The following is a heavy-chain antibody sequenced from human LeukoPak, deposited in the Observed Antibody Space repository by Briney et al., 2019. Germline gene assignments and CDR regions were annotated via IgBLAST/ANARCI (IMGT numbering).Heavy chain of an antibody. CDR1: GFSFSSYW. J-gene: IGHJ4*02. CDR3: ARGSSGRDY. V-gene: IGHV3-7*01. CDR2: IKQDGSEK. D-gene: IGHD3-22*01. Sequence: GGSLRLSCAASGFSFSSYWMSWVRRAPGKGLEWVANIKQDGSEKYHVDSVKGRFTISRDNAKNSLYLQMNSLRAEDTAVYYCARGSSGRDYWGQGTLVTVSS.